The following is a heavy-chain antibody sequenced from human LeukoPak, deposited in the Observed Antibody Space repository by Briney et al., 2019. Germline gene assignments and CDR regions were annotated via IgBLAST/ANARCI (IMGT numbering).Heavy chain of an antibody. CDR2: INPNSGGT. CDR1: GYTFTGYY. V-gene: IGHV1-2*02. J-gene: IGHJ4*02. CDR3: ARRGSDTAMHPGGSSRLYYFDY. Sequence: ASVKVSCKASGYTFTGYYMHWVRQAPGQGLEWMGWINPNSGGTNYAQKFQGRVTMTRDTSISTAYMELSRLRSDDTAVYYCARRGSDTAMHPGGSSRLYYFDYWGQGTLVTVSS. D-gene: IGHD5-18*01.